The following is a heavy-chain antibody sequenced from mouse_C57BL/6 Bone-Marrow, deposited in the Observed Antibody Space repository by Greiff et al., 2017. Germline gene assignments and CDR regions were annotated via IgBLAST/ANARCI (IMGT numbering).Heavy chain of an antibody. V-gene: IGHV1-5*01. CDR1: GYTFTSYW. J-gene: IGHJ1*03. CDR3: TKGYYVLGYFDV. Sequence: EVQLQQSGTVLARPGASVKMSCKTSGYTFTSYWMHWVKQRPGQGLEWIGAIYPGNSDTSYNQKFKGKAKLTAVTSASTAYMELSSLTNEDSAVYYCTKGYYVLGYFDVWGTGTTVTVSS. D-gene: IGHD2-3*01. CDR2: IYPGNSDT.